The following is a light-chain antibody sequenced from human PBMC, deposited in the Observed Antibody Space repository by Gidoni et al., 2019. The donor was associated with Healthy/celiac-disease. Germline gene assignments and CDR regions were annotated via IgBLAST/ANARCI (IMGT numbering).Light chain of an antibody. CDR2: STS. CDR3: LLYYGGAQV. J-gene: IGLJ1*01. V-gene: IGLV7-43*01. Sequence: QTVVTQEPSLTVSPGGTVTLTCASSTGAVTSGYYPNLFQQKPGQAPRALSYSTSKKHSWTPARFSGSLLGGKAALTLSGVQPEDEAEYYCLLYYGGAQVFGTGTKVTVL. CDR1: TGAVTSGYY.